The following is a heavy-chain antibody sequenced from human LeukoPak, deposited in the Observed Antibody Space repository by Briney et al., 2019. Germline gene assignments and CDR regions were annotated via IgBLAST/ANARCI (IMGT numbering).Heavy chain of an antibody. V-gene: IGHV3-21*01. Sequence: GGSLRLSCAASGFTFSSYSMNWVRQAPGKGLEWVSSISSSSSYIYYADSVKGRFTISRDNAKNSLYLQMNSLRAEDTAVYYCARDKVEMATSEDLDYWGQGTLVTVSS. D-gene: IGHD5-24*01. J-gene: IGHJ4*02. CDR3: ARDKVEMATSEDLDY. CDR2: ISSSSSYI. CDR1: GFTFSSYS.